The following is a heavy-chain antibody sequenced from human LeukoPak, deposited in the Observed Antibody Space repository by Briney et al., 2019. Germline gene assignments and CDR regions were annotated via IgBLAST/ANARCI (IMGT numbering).Heavy chain of an antibody. CDR1: GFPVRTNY. V-gene: IGHV3-66*02. D-gene: IGHD6-25*01. J-gene: IGHJ5*02. Sequence: GGSLRLSCVASGFPVRTNYMTWVRQAPGKGLEWVLVIHRDGTTSYADSVKGRFTISRDNSKNTLYLQMNSLRAEDTALYYCTRRNLFNSGGGWSAWLDPWGQGTLVTVSS. CDR3: TRRNLFNSGGGWSAWLDP. CDR2: IHRDGTT.